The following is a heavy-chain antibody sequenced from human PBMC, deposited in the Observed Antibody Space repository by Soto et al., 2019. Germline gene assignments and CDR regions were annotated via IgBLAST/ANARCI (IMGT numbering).Heavy chain of an antibody. CDR2: IIPIFGTA. CDR3: ARSMTTMTAFDY. CDR1: GGTFSRYA. J-gene: IGHJ4*02. D-gene: IGHD4-17*01. V-gene: IGHV1-69*12. Sequence: QVQLVQSGAEVKKPGSSVKVSCKASGGTFSRYAISWVRQAPGQGLEWMGGIIPIFGTANYALKFQGRVTITAYESTSTAYMELSSLRSEDTAVYYCARSMTTMTAFDYWGQGTLVTVSS.